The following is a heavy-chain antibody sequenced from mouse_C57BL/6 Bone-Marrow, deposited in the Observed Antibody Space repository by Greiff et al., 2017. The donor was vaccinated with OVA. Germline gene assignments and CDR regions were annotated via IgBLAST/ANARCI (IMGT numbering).Heavy chain of an antibody. CDR1: GFNIKDDY. CDR2: IDPENGDT. Sequence: VHVKQSGAELVRPGASVKLSCTASGFNIKDDYMHWVKQRPEQGLEWIGWIDPENGDTEYASKFQGKATITAAPSSNTAYLQLSSLTSEDTAVDYCVRGVKISYYYAMDYWGQGTSVTVSS. V-gene: IGHV14-4*01. CDR3: VRGVKISYYYAMDY. J-gene: IGHJ4*01. D-gene: IGHD1-1*01.